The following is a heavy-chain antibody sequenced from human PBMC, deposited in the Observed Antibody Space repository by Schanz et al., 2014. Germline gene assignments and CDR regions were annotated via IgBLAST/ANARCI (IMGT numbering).Heavy chain of an antibody. Sequence: QVQLVQSGAEVKKPGASVKVSCKASGYTFTSDSMHWVRQAPGQGLEWMGMINPSGGSTTYAQKFQGRVTMTRDTSPSTVFMELSSLRSEDTAVYYCARDGVDAAAGGNYWGQGTLVTVSS. V-gene: IGHV1-46*03. CDR1: GYTFTSDS. CDR2: INPSGGST. D-gene: IGHD6-13*01. CDR3: ARDGVDAAAGGNY. J-gene: IGHJ4*02.